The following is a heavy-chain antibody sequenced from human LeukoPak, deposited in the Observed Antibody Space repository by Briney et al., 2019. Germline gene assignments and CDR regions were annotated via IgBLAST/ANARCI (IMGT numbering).Heavy chain of an antibody. J-gene: IGHJ5*02. CDR3: AGGGSGSYYNWFDP. D-gene: IGHD3-10*01. CDR2: INHSGST. CDR1: GGSFSGYY. V-gene: IGHV4-34*01. Sequence: SETLSLTCAVYGGSFSGYYWSWIRQPPGKGLEWIGEINHSGSTYYNPSLKSRVTISVDTSKNQFSLKLSSVTAADTAVYYCAGGGSGSYYNWFDPWGQGTLVTVSS.